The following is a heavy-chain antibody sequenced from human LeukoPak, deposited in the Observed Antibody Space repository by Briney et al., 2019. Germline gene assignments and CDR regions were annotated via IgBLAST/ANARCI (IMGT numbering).Heavy chain of an antibody. Sequence: GGSLRLSCAASGFTFSGSAMHWVRQASGKGLEWVGRIRSKANGYATAYAASVKGRFTISRDDSKNTAYLQMNSLKTEDTAVYYCTLNCSSTSCPSYGMDVWGQGTTVTVSS. J-gene: IGHJ6*02. V-gene: IGHV3-73*01. CDR3: TLNCSSTSCPSYGMDV. CDR2: IRSKANGYAT. CDR1: GFTFSGSA. D-gene: IGHD2-2*01.